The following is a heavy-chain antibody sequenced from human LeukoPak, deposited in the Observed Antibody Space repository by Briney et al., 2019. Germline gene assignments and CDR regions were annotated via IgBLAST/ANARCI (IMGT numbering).Heavy chain of an antibody. V-gene: IGHV3-48*01. J-gene: IGHJ6*03. Sequence: GGSLRLSCAASGFTFSSYSMNWVRQAPGKGLEWVSYISSSSSTIYYADSVKGRFTISRDNAKNSLYLQMNSLRAEDTAVYYCARDSYCSGGSCYFGYYYYYMDVWGKGTTVTVSS. CDR1: GFTFSSYS. CDR2: ISSSSSTI. CDR3: ARDSYCSGGSCYFGYYYYYMDV. D-gene: IGHD2-15*01.